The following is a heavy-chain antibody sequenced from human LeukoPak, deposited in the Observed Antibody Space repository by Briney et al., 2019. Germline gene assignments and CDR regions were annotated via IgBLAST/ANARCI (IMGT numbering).Heavy chain of an antibody. CDR2: MNPNSGNT. CDR3: AREGAKRSTWIQLWLIGGYFDY. Sequence: GASVKVSCKASGYTFISYDINWVRQATGQGLEWMGWMNPNSGNTGYAQKFQGRVTITRNTSISTAYMELSSLRSEDTAVYYCAREGAKRSTWIQLWLIGGYFDYWGQGTLVTVSS. V-gene: IGHV1-8*01. CDR1: GYTFISYD. J-gene: IGHJ4*02. D-gene: IGHD5-18*01.